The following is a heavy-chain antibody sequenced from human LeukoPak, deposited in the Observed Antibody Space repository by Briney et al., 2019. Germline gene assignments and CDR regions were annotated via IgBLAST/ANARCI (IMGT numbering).Heavy chain of an antibody. V-gene: IGHV3-23*01. CDR2: ISGSGGST. Sequence: GGSLRLSCAASGFTFSSNAMTWVRQAPGKGLEWVSAISGSGGSTYYADSVKGRFTISRDNSENTLYVQMNSLRAEDTAVYYCAKVGGSGHIYYFDSWGQGTLVTVSS. CDR1: GFTFSSNA. D-gene: IGHD3-16*01. CDR3: AKVGGSGHIYYFDS. J-gene: IGHJ4*02.